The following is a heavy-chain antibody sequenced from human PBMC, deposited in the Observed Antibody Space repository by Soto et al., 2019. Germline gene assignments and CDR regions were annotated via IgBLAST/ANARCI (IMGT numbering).Heavy chain of an antibody. D-gene: IGHD4-4*01. CDR1: GFTFINYA. CDR3: VRDLYRSATMPCLDH. V-gene: IGHV3-23*01. J-gene: IGHJ4*02. CDR2: ISDSGGDA. Sequence: GGSLRLSCEASGFTFINYAMSWVRQAPGKGLEWVTSISDSGGDAYYADSMDGRFTVSRDNSKNTLYLQINSLRPEDTAVYYCVRDLYRSATMPCLDHWGQGALVTGSS.